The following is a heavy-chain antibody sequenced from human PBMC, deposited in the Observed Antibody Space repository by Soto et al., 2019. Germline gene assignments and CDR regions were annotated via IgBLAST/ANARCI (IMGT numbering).Heavy chain of an antibody. CDR3: AKGFIRDCGGDCTVDT. J-gene: IGHJ5*02. V-gene: IGHV3-23*01. CDR2: ISATGGST. Sequence: GGSLRLSCAASGFTFSSYTMSWVRQAPGKGLEWVSGISATGGSTYYADSVKGRFTFSRDNSKNTLYLQMNSLRAEDTAVYYCAKGFIRDCGGDCTVDTWGQGTLVTVSS. D-gene: IGHD2-21*02. CDR1: GFTFSSYT.